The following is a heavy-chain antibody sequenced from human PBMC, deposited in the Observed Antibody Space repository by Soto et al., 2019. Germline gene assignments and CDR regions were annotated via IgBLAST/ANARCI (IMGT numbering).Heavy chain of an antibody. CDR3: AKRARRVGALAHYGMDV. D-gene: IGHD1-26*01. CDR2: ISGSGGST. J-gene: IGHJ6*02. Sequence: PGVSLRLSCAASGFTFSSYAMSWVRQAPGKGLEWVSAISGSGGSTYYADSVKGRFTISRDNSKNTLYLQMNSLRAEDTAVYYCAKRARRVGALAHYGMDVWGQGTTVTVSS. CDR1: GFTFSSYA. V-gene: IGHV3-23*01.